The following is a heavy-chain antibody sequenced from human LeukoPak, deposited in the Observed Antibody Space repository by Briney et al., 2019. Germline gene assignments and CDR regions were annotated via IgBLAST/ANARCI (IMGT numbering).Heavy chain of an antibody. V-gene: IGHV4-39*01. CDR2: IYYSGST. CDR3: ARTGYYYDSSGYGDDY. J-gene: IGHJ4*02. Sequence: SETLSLTCTVSGGSTSSSSYYWGWIRQPPGRGLEWIGSIYYSGSTYYNPSLKSRVTISVDTSKNQFSLKLSSVTAADTAVYYCARTGYYYDSSGYGDDYWGQGTLVTVSS. D-gene: IGHD3-22*01. CDR1: GGSTSSSSYY.